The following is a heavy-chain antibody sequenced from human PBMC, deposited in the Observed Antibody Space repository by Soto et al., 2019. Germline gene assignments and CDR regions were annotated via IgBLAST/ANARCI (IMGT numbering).Heavy chain of an antibody. CDR3: AKSDEWVRGVIPFDY. D-gene: IGHD3-10*01. J-gene: IGHJ4*02. CDR2: ISGSGGST. Sequence: GGSLRLSCAASGFTFSSYAMSWVRQAPGKGLEWVSAISGSGGSTYYADSVKGRFTISRDNSKNTLYLQMNSLRAEDTAVYYCAKSDEWVRGVIPFDYWGQGTLVTVSS. V-gene: IGHV3-23*01. CDR1: GFTFSSYA.